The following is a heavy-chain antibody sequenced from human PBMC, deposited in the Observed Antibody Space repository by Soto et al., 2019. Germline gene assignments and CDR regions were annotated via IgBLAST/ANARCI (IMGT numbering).Heavy chain of an antibody. CDR3: ATDTDYSSYEAGRGYYVMDV. Sequence: QVQLQESGPGLVKPSETLSLTCTVSGGSISSYYWSWIRQPPGKGLEWIGYIYYSGSTNYNPSLKSRVTISVDTSKNQISQKLSSVTAADTVVYYCATDTDYSSYEAGRGYYVMDVWGQGTTVTVSS. CDR1: GGSISSYY. D-gene: IGHD4-4*01. CDR2: IYYSGST. V-gene: IGHV4-59*01. J-gene: IGHJ6*02.